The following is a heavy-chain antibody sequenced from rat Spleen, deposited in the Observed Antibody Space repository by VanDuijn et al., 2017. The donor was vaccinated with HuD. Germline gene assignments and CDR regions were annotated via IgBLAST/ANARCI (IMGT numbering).Heavy chain of an antibody. V-gene: IGHV5S10*01. J-gene: IGHJ4*01. CDR1: GFTFSDYN. CDR3: ASHRHYSVYVMDA. Sequence: EVQLVESGGGLVQPGRSLKLSCAASGFTFSDYNMAWVRQAPKKGLEWVATIIYDVSRTYYRDSVEGRFTISRDNAKNTLYLQMDSLRSEDTATYHCASHRHYSVYVMDAWGQGASVTVSS. D-gene: IGHD1-1*01. CDR2: IIYDVSRT.